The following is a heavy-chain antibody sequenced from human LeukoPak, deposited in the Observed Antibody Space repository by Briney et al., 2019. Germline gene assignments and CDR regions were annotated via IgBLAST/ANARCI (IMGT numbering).Heavy chain of an antibody. D-gene: IGHD6-25*01. CDR2: INSDGRGT. J-gene: IGHJ4*02. CDR1: GFTFSSYW. CDR3: ARRGGYGMNY. Sequence: GGSLRLSCAASGFTFSSYWMHWVRQAPGKGLVWVSRINSDGRGTSYADSVKGRFTTSRDNAKNTLYLQMNSLRAEDTAVYYCARRGGYGMNYWGQGTLVTVSS. V-gene: IGHV3-74*01.